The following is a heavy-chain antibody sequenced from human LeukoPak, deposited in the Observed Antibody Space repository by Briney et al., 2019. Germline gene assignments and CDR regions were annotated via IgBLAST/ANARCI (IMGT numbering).Heavy chain of an antibody. CDR2: ISGDGGST. D-gene: IGHD3-22*01. CDR3: AKDIEWDDSSGTLDY. J-gene: IGHJ4*02. V-gene: IGHV3-43*02. CDR1: GFTFDDYA. Sequence: GGSLRHSCAASGFTFDDYAMHWVRQAPRKGLEWVSLISGDGGSTYYADSVKGRFTISRDNSKNSLYLQMNSLRTEDTALYYCAKDIEWDDSSGTLDYWGQGTLVTVSS.